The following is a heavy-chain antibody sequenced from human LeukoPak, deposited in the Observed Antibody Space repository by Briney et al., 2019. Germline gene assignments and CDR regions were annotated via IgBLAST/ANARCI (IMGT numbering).Heavy chain of an antibody. D-gene: IGHD5-12*01. CDR1: GGSFSGYY. V-gene: IGHV4-34*01. CDR2: INHSGST. Sequence: SETLSLTCAVYGGSFSGYYWSWIRQPPGEGLEWIGEINHSGSTNYNPSLKSRVTISVDTSKNQFSLKLSSVTAADTAVYYCARGPNSGYAYWGQGTLVTVSS. J-gene: IGHJ4*02. CDR3: ARGPNSGYAY.